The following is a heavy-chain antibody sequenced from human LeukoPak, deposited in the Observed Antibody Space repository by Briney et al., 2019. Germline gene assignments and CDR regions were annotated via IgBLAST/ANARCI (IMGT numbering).Heavy chain of an antibody. CDR1: GGSISSSDW. D-gene: IGHD5-12*01. V-gene: IGHV4-4*02. CDR2: IYHSGSS. CDR3: ARDYRGYSGYARAGFDQ. Sequence: KSSETLSPTCTVSGGSISSSDWWSWVRQPPGKGLEWIGEIYHSGSSNYNPSLKSRVTISVDKSKNQFSLKLSSVTAADTAVYYCARDYRGYSGYARAGFDQWGQGTLVTVSS. J-gene: IGHJ4*02.